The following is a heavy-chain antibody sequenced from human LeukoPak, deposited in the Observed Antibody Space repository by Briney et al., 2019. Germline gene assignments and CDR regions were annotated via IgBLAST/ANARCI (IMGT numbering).Heavy chain of an antibody. CDR3: AREAGSYSGIDY. V-gene: IGHV1-2*02. CDR1: GYTFTGYY. D-gene: IGHD1-26*01. CDR2: INPNSGGT. J-gene: IGHJ4*02. Sequence: ASVKVSCKASGYTFTGYYMHWVRQAPGQGLEWMGWINPNSGGTNYAQKFQGRVTMTRDTSNSTAYMELSRLRSDDTAVYYCAREAGSYSGIDYWGQGTLVTVSS.